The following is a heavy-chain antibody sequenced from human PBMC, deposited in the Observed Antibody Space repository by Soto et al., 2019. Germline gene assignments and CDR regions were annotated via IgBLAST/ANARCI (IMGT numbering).Heavy chain of an antibody. CDR3: AKDGEGGYDFHYYYMDV. J-gene: IGHJ6*03. D-gene: IGHD5-12*01. CDR2: ISGSGGST. V-gene: IGHV3-23*01. CDR1: GFTFSSYA. Sequence: GGSLRLSCAASGFTFSSYAMSWVRQAPGKGLEWVSAISGSGGSTYYADSVKGRFTISRDNSKNTLYLQMNSLRAEDTAVYYCAKDGEGGYDFHYYYMDVWGKGTTVTVSS.